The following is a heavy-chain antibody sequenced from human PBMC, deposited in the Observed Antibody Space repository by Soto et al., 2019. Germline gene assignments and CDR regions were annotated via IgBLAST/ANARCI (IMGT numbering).Heavy chain of an antibody. CDR1: GVSFSGYY. CDR3: ARATDFLGNYYYYMDV. CDR2: INHSGST. D-gene: IGHD3-3*01. Sequence: SETLSPTCAVYGVSFSGYYWSWIRQPPGNGLEWIGEINHSGSTNYNPSLKSRVTISVDTSKNQFSLKLSSVTAADTAVYYCARATDFLGNYYYYMDVWGKGTTVT. V-gene: IGHV4-34*01. J-gene: IGHJ6*03.